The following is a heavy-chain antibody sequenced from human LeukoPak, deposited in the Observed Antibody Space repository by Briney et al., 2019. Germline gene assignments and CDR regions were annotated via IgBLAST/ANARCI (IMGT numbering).Heavy chain of an antibody. CDR1: GFTFSSYE. D-gene: IGHD3-16*02. J-gene: IGHJ4*02. CDR2: ISSSGSTI. CDR3: ARDRYDYVWGSYRFDY. Sequence: PGGSLRLSCAASGFTFSSYEMNWVRQAPGQGLEWVSYISSSGSTIYYADSVKGRFTISRDNAKNSLYLQMTSLRAEDTAVYYCARDRYDYVWGSYRFDYWGQGTLVTVSS. V-gene: IGHV3-48*03.